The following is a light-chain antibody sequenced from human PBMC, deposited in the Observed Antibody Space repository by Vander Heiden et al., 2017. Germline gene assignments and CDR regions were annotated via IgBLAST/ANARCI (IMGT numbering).Light chain of an antibody. V-gene: IGLV3-10*01. CDR1: ALPKKY. J-gene: IGLJ3*02. CDR2: EDS. CDR3: YATESRGNHRGV. Sequence: SYELTQPPSVSVSPGPTARITCSGDALPKKYAYWYQQKSGQAPVLVIYEDSKRPYGIPERFAGSSSGTMATLTISGAQVEEEADDYCYATESRGNHRGVFGGGTKLTVL.